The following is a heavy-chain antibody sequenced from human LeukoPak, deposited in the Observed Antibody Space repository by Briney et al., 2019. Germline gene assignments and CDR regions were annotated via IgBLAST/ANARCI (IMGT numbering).Heavy chain of an antibody. CDR1: GFTFDDYT. CDR3: ARDEAIAVAPGY. J-gene: IGHJ4*02. V-gene: IGHV3-43*01. CDR2: ISWDGGST. D-gene: IGHD6-19*01. Sequence: GGSLRLSCAPSGFTFDDYTMHWVRQAPGKGLEWVSLISWDGGSTYYADSVKGRFTISRDNSKNSLYLQMNSLRAEDTAVYYCARDEAIAVAPGYWGQGTLVTVSS.